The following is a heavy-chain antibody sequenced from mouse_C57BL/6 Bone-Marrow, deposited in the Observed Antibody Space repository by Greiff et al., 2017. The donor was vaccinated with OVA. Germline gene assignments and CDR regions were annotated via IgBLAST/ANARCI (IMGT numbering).Heavy chain of an antibody. CDR3: ARWGYYDGVWYFDV. D-gene: IGHD2-3*01. V-gene: IGHV1-59*01. Sequence: QVQLQQPGAELVRPGTSVKLSCKASGYTFTSYWMHWVKQRPGQGLEWIGVIDPSDSYTNYNQKFKGKATLTVDTSSSTAYMQLSSLTSEESAVYYCARWGYYDGVWYFDVWGTGTTVTVSS. CDR2: IDPSDSYT. CDR1: GYTFTSYW. J-gene: IGHJ1*03.